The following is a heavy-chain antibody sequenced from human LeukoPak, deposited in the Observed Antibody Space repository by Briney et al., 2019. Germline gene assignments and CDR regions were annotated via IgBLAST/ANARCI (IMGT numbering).Heavy chain of an antibody. CDR1: GFTFSSYG. Sequence: PGGSLRLSCAASGFTFSSYGMHWVRQAPGKGLEWVAFIRYDGSNKYYADSVKGRSTISRDNSKNTLYLQMNSLRAEDTAVYYCAKDGYCSSTSCHNDYYYYGMDVWGQGTTVTVSS. CDR3: AKDGYCSSTSCHNDYYYYGMDV. D-gene: IGHD2-2*02. J-gene: IGHJ6*02. V-gene: IGHV3-30*02. CDR2: IRYDGSNK.